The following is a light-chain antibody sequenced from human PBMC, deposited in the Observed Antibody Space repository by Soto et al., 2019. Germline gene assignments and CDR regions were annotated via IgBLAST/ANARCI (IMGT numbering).Light chain of an antibody. J-gene: IGKJ1*01. CDR1: QSVLSPSNSRNY. V-gene: IGKV4-1*01. CDR2: WAS. Sequence: DIVMTQSPDSLAVSLGERATINCKSSQSVLSPSNSRNYLAWYQQKPGQSPKMLFSWASTRESGVPDRFSGSGSGTDFTLPISSLQAADVAVYYCHQYYDTLWTFGQGTKGEI. CDR3: HQYYDTLWT.